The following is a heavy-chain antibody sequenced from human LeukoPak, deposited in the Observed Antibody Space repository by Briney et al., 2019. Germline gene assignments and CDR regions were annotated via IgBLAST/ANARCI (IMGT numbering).Heavy chain of an antibody. Sequence: SETLSLTCTVSGGSISSYYWSWIRQPAGKGLEWIGRIYTSGSTNYNPSLKSRVTMSVDTSKNQFSLKLSSVTAADTAVYYCARGVYSSSWYEGYYFDYWGQGTLVTVSS. CDR2: IYTSGST. CDR1: GGSISSYY. J-gene: IGHJ4*02. D-gene: IGHD6-13*01. V-gene: IGHV4-4*07. CDR3: ARGVYSSSWYEGYYFDY.